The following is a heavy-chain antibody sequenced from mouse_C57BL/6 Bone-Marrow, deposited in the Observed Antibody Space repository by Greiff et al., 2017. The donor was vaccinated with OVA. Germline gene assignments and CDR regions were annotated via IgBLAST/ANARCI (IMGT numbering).Heavy chain of an antibody. V-gene: IGHV1-81*01. CDR1: GYTFTSYG. Sequence: QVQLQQSGAELARPGASVKLSCKASGYTFTSYGISWVKQRTGQGLEWIGEIYPRSGNTYYNEKFKGKATLTADKSSSTAYMELRSLTSEDSAVYFCAREGAYSIEGWGQGTTLTVSS. J-gene: IGHJ2*01. CDR3: AREGAYSIEG. D-gene: IGHD2-5*01. CDR2: IYPRSGNT.